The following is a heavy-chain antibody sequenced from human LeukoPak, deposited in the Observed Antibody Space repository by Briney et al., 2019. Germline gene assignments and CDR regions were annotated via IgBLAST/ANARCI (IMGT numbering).Heavy chain of an antibody. V-gene: IGHV4-31*03. CDR3: ARDDYGDLDAFDI. D-gene: IGHD4-17*01. J-gene: IGHJ3*02. Sequence: PSETLSLTCTVSGGSISSGGYYWSWIRQHPGKGLEWIGYIYYSGSTYYNPSLKSRVTISVDTSKNQFSLKLSSVTAADTAVYYCARDDYGDLDAFDIWGQGTMVTVSS. CDR2: IYYSGST. CDR1: GGSISSGGYY.